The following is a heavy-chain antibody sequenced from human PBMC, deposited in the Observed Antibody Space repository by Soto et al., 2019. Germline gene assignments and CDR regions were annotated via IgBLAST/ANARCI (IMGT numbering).Heavy chain of an antibody. CDR2: ISGSGGST. CDR3: AKDPSHSVKSLGPGIY. D-gene: IGHD3-16*01. J-gene: IGHJ4*02. Sequence: GGSLRLSCAASGFTFSSYAMSWVRQAPGKGLEWVSAISGSGGSTYYADSVKGRFTISRDNSKNTLYLQMNSLRAEDTAVYYCAKDPSHSVKSLGPGIYWGQGTLVTVSS. CDR1: GFTFSSYA. V-gene: IGHV3-23*01.